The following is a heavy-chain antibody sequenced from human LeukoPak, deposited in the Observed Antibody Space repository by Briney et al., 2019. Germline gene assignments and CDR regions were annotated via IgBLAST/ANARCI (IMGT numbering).Heavy chain of an antibody. V-gene: IGHV3-33*01. D-gene: IGHD2-2*01. CDR3: ARDSSTSIFSLNAFDI. CDR1: GFPFSSYG. CDR2: IWSVGGAE. J-gene: IGHJ3*02. Sequence: PGGSLRLSCVASGFPFSSYGMHWVRQAPGKGLEWVAVIWSVGGAEYYADSVKGRFTISRDNSKNTLYLQMNSLRAEDTAVFYCARDSSTSIFSLNAFDIWGQGTMVTVSS.